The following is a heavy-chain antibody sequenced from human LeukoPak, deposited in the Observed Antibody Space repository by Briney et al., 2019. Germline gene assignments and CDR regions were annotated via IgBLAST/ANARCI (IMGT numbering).Heavy chain of an antibody. J-gene: IGHJ3*02. CDR1: GGSISSGSYF. Sequence: SETLSLTCTVSGGSISSGSYFWSWIRQSAGKGLEWIGRIHTSGSTNYNPSLKSRVTISLDTSKNQFSLKLSSVTAVDTAVYYCARGGGWDAFDIWGQGTVVTVSS. CDR3: ARGGGWDAFDI. D-gene: IGHD2-15*01. V-gene: IGHV4-61*02. CDR2: IHTSGST.